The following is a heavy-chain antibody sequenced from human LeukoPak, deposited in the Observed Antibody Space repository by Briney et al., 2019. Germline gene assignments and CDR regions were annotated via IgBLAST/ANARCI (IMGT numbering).Heavy chain of an antibody. CDR2: VSFDGGNI. CDR3: VEDRKYSFEH. V-gene: IGHV3-30*18. CDR1: GFTFNMYG. J-gene: IGHJ4*02. Sequence: GGSLRLSCAASGFTFNMYGMHWVRQAPGKGLEWVAIVSFDGGNIYYADSVKGRFTISRDNSKNTVSLHMTSLRSDDTAVYYCVEDRKYSFEHWGQGTLVTVSS.